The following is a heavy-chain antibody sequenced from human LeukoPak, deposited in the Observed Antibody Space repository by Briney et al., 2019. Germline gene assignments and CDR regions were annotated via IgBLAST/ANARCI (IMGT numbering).Heavy chain of an antibody. CDR2: ISNSGGST. V-gene: IGHV3-23*01. D-gene: IGHD6-19*01. CDR3: AKGGIAMADYYFDY. J-gene: IGHJ4*02. Sequence: GGSLRLSCAASGFTFSSYAMSGVRQAPGKGLEWVSAISNSGGSTYYADSVKGRFTISRDNSKNTLSLQMNSLRAEDTAVYYCAKGGIAMADYYFDYWGQGTLVTVSS. CDR1: GFTFSSYA.